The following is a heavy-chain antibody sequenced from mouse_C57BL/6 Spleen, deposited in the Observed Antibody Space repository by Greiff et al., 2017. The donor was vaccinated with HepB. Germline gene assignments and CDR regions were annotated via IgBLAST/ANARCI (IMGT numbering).Heavy chain of an antibody. CDR3: TRARGGNFYYAMDY. D-gene: IGHD2-1*01. CDR2: ISSGGDYI. Sequence: EVQRVESGEGLVKPGGSLKLSCAASGFNFSSYAMSWVRQTPEKRLEWVAYISSGGDYIYYADTVKGRFTISRDNARNTLYLQMSSLKSEDTAMYYCTRARGGNFYYAMDYWGQGTSVTVSS. J-gene: IGHJ4*01. CDR1: GFNFSSYA. V-gene: IGHV5-9-1*02.